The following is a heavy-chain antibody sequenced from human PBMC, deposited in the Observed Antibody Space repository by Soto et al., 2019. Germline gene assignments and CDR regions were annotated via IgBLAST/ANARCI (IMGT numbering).Heavy chain of an antibody. D-gene: IGHD6-19*01. Sequence: QVQLVESGGGVVQPGRSLRLSCAASGFTFSSYGMHWVRQAPGKGLEWVAVISYDGSNNYYADSVKGRITISRDNSKITLYLQMNSLRAEDTAVYYFEKDPSGGSGWWGHYFDYWGQGPLVTVSS. CDR1: GFTFSSYG. V-gene: IGHV3-30*18. CDR2: ISYDGSNN. CDR3: EKDPSGGSGWWGHYFDY. J-gene: IGHJ4*02.